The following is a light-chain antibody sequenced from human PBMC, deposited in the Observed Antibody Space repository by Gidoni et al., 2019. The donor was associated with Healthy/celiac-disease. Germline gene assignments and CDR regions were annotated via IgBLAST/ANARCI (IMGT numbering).Light chain of an antibody. CDR1: QSISSW. Sequence: DIQMTQSPSTLSASVGDRVTITCRASQSISSWLAWYQQKPGKAPKLLIYKASSLESGVPSRFSGSGSGTEFTLTISSLQPDDCATYYCQQYNSYSAITFGGGTKVEIK. CDR2: KAS. V-gene: IGKV1-5*03. J-gene: IGKJ4*01. CDR3: QQYNSYSAIT.